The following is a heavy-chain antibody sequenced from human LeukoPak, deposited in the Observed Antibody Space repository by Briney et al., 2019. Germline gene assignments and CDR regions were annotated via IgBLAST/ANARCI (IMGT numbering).Heavy chain of an antibody. V-gene: IGHV3-21*01. Sequence: KSGGSLRLSCAASGITLSSYSMNWVRQAPGKGLEWVSSISSSSSYIYYADSVKGRFTISRDNAKNSLYLQMNSLRAEDTAVYYCARAYEPPTSYGLYYYGMDVWGQGTTVTVSS. CDR1: GITLSSYS. CDR2: ISSSSSYI. J-gene: IGHJ6*02. CDR3: ARAYEPPTSYGLYYYGMDV. D-gene: IGHD4-17*01.